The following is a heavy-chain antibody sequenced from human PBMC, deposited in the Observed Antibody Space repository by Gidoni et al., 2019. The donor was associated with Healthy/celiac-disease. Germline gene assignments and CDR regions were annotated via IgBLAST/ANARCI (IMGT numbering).Heavy chain of an antibody. V-gene: IGHV3-23*01. J-gene: IGHJ4*02. CDR3: AKDEGNWNRDFDY. CDR1: GFTFSSYA. D-gene: IGHD1-20*01. CDR2: MRGSGGST. Sequence: EVQLLESGGGLVQPGGSLRLSCSASGFTFSSYAMRWVRQAPGKGLEWVSAMRGSGGSTYYADSVKGRFNISRDNSKNTLYLQMNSMRAEDTAVYYCAKDEGNWNRDFDYWGQGTLVTVSS.